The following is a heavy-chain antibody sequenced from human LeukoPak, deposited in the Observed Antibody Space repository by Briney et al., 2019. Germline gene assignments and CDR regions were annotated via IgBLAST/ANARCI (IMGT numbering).Heavy chain of an antibody. J-gene: IGHJ4*02. CDR3: ARDPRYYDFWSGQTALY. D-gene: IGHD3-3*01. Sequence: GGSLRLSCAASGFTFSSYAMHWVRQAPGKGLEWVAVISYDGSNKYYADSVKGRFTISRDNSKNTLYLQTNSLRAEDTAVYYCARDPRYYDFWSGQTALYWGQGTLVTVSS. CDR1: GFTFSSYA. V-gene: IGHV3-30-3*01. CDR2: ISYDGSNK.